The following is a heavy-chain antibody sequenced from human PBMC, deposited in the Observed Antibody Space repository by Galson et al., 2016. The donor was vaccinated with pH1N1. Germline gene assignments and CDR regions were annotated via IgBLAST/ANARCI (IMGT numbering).Heavy chain of an antibody. CDR1: GYTFTDYY. Sequence: SVKVSCKASGYTFTDYYIHWVRQAPGKGLEWMGWINPNSDVTKYAQKFQDRVTMTRDTSINTAYMELSGLASDDTAVYYCARYSKGGIPFHYWGQGTLVTLSS. CDR2: INPNSDVT. D-gene: IGHD1-26*01. CDR3: ARYSKGGIPFHY. V-gene: IGHV1-2*02. J-gene: IGHJ4*02.